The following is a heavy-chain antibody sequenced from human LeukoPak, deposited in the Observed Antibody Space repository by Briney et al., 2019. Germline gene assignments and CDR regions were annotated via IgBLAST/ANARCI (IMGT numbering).Heavy chain of an antibody. V-gene: IGHV4-39*01. CDR3: ARHWGGDSSCYYLDY. CDR2: IYYSGST. J-gene: IGHJ4*02. D-gene: IGHD3-22*01. CDR1: GGTISSSSYY. Sequence: SETLSLTCTVSGGTISSSSYYWGWIRQPPGKGLEWFGSIYYSGSTYYNPSLKSRVTISVDTSKHQLSLKLSSVTAADTAVYYCARHWGGDSSCYYLDYWGQGTLVTVSS.